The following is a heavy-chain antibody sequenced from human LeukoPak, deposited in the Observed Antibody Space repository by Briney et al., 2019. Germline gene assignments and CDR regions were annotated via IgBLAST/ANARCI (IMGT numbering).Heavy chain of an antibody. CDR2: MNPNSGNT. J-gene: IGHJ5*02. CDR1: GYTFTSYD. D-gene: IGHD2-15*01. Sequence: GASVKVSCKASGYTFTSYDINWVRQATGQGLEWMGWMNPNSGNTGYAQKFQGRVTMTRNTSISTAYMELSSLRSEDTAVYYCARDAAQYCSGGSCYSLDWFDPWGQGTLVTVSS. V-gene: IGHV1-8*01. CDR3: ARDAAQYCSGGSCYSLDWFDP.